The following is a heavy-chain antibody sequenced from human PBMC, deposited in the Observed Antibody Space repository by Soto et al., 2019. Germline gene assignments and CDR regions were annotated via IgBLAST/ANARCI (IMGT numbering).Heavy chain of an antibody. CDR2: FDPEDGET. Sequence: SVKGFCKGSGYSLTVYSMHWVRQAPGKGLEWMGGFDPEDGETIYAQKLQGRVTMTTDTSTSTAYMELRSLRSDDTAVYYCARDDYDILTARYYFDYWGQGTLVTVSS. CDR3: ARDDYDILTARYYFDY. V-gene: IGHV1-24*01. D-gene: IGHD3-9*01. CDR1: GYSLTVYS. J-gene: IGHJ4*02.